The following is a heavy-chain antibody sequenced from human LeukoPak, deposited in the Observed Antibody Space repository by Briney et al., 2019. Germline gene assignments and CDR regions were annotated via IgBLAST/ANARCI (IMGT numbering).Heavy chain of an antibody. Sequence: SETLSLTCTVSGGSIRSYYWSWIRQPPGKGLEWIGYIYYSGSTNYNPSLTSRVTISVDTSKNQYSLKVSPVTAADTAVYYFARREDYFDSWGEGNLFTVSP. CDR2: IYYSGST. CDR1: GGSIRSYY. V-gene: IGHV4-59*01. J-gene: IGHJ4*02. CDR3: ARREDYFDS. D-gene: IGHD1-26*01.